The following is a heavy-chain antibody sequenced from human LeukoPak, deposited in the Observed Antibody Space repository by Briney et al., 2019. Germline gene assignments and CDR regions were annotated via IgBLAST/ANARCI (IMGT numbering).Heavy chain of an antibody. D-gene: IGHD1-26*01. CDR2: IYYSGST. CDR1: GGSISSYY. CDR3: ARHIVGATKFDY. Sequence: NPSETLSLTCTVSGGSISSYYWSWIRQPPGKGLEWIGYIYYSGSTNYNPSLKSRVTISVDTSKNQFSLKLSSVTAADTAVYYCARHIVGATKFDYWGQGTLVIVSS. V-gene: IGHV4-59*08. J-gene: IGHJ4*02.